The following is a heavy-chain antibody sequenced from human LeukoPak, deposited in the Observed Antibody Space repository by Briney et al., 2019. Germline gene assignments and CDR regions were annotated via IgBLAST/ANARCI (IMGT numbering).Heavy chain of an antibody. D-gene: IGHD5-18*01. CDR2: INHSGST. J-gene: IGHJ5*02. CDR3: ARDWPLRGYEPHRLDP. CDR1: GGSFSGYY. V-gene: IGHV4-34*01. Sequence: SETLSLTCAVYGGSFSGYYWSWIRQPPGKGLEWIGEINHSGSTNYNPSLKSRVTISVDTSKNQFSLKLSSVTAADTAVYYCARDWPLRGYEPHRLDPWGQGTLVTVSS.